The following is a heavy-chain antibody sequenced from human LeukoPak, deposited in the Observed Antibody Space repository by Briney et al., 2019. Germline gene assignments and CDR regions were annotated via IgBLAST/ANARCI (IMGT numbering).Heavy chain of an antibody. CDR2: ISAYNGNT. Sequence: GASVKVSCKPSVYTSTSYGISWVRHAPEQGREWMGWISAYNGNTNYAQKLQGRVTMTTDTSTSTAYMELRSLRSDDTAVYYCARVVVAATRFLYYYMDVWGKGTTVTVSS. V-gene: IGHV1-18*01. J-gene: IGHJ6*03. CDR3: ARVVVAATRFLYYYMDV. D-gene: IGHD2-15*01. CDR1: VYTSTSYG.